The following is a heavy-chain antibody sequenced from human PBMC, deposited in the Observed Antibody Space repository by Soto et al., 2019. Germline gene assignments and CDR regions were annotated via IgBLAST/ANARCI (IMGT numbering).Heavy chain of an antibody. Sequence: EVQLVESGGGLVQPGGSLRLSCAASGFTFSSYWINWVRQTPGKGLEWVANIKGDGSEKYYVDSLKGRLTISRDNDRNSLYLHMNGLRAEDTAVYYCVRGTMAPGLDHWGQGTLVTVSS. CDR3: VRGTMAPGLDH. V-gene: IGHV3-7*01. CDR2: IKGDGSEK. CDR1: GFTFSSYW. J-gene: IGHJ4*02. D-gene: IGHD3-3*01.